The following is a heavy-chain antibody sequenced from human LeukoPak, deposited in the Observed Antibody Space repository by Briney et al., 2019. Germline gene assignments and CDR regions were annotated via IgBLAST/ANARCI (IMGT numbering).Heavy chain of an antibody. CDR2: ISGYNGNT. CDR3: GRGWNGHFDT. J-gene: IGHJ3*02. V-gene: IGHV1-18*01. D-gene: IGHD1-1*01. Sequence: ASVKVSCKASGYTFTNYGITWVRQAPGQGLEWMGWISGYNGNTNYAQRLQGRVTMTTDTTTSTAYMELRSLRSDDTAVYYCGRGWNGHFDTWGRGTMVTVSS. CDR1: GYTFTNYG.